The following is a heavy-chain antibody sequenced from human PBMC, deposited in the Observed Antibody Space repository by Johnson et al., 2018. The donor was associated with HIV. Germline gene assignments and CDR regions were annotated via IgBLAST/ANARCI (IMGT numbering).Heavy chain of an antibody. V-gene: IGHV3-13*01. CDR1: GFTFSSYD. CDR3: AKDIGGDYGGNSAFDI. J-gene: IGHJ3*02. CDR2: IGTAGDT. D-gene: IGHD4-23*01. Sequence: VQLVESGGGLVQPGGSLRLSCAASGFTFSSYDMHWVRQTTGKGLEWVSAIGTAGDTYYPGSVKGRFTISRDNAKNSLYLQMNSLRPEDTALYYCAKDIGGDYGGNSAFDIWGQGTMVTVSS.